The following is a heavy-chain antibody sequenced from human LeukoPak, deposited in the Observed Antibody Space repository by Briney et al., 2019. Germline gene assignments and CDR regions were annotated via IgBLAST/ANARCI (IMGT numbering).Heavy chain of an antibody. CDR1: GFTFISFA. Sequence: SLAVSRNASGFTFISFAVPWGLTDGGQHLLWIRWIVVGSGNTNYAQKFQERVTITRDMSTCTAYMELSSLRSEDTAVYYCAADPYDYGDYVLGYWGQGTLVTVSS. D-gene: IGHD4-17*01. CDR3: AADPYDYGDYVLGY. J-gene: IGHJ4*02. V-gene: IGHV1-58*01. CDR2: IVVGSGNT.